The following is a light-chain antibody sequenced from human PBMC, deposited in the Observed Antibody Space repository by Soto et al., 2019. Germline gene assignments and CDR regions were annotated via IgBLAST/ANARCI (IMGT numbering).Light chain of an antibody. CDR1: QISTSNS. J-gene: IGKJ5*01. Sequence: EIVLTQSPGTLSLSPGERATLSCRASQISTSNSLAWYQQKPGQAPRLLIYDVSNRASGIPARFSGSGSETDFTLTISSLEPEDFAVYYCQQRSDWPLTFGQGTRLEI. V-gene: IGKV3D-20*02. CDR2: DVS. CDR3: QQRSDWPLT.